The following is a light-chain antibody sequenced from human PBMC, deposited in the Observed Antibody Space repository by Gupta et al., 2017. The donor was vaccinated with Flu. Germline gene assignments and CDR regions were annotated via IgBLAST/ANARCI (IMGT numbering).Light chain of an antibody. CDR3: QQYNSNSAIT. V-gene: IGKV1-5*03. CDR1: QTIDTW. CDR2: KAS. Sequence: DIQMTQSPSTLSASVGDRVTITCRASQTIDTWLAWYQQKPGKDPKLLIYKASSLESGVPSRFSGSGSGTEFTLTINSLQPEDFASYYCQQYNSNSAITFGQGTRLEIK. J-gene: IGKJ5*01.